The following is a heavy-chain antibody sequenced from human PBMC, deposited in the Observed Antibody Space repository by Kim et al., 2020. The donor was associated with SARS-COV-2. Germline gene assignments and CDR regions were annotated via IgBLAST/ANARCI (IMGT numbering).Heavy chain of an antibody. CDR2: IIPIFGTA. CDR1: GGTFSSYA. V-gene: IGHV1-69*13. Sequence: SVKVSCKASGGTFSSYAISWVRQAPGQGLEWMGGIIPIFGTANYAQKFQGRVTITADESTSTAYMELSSLRSEDTAVYYCARVGSGYSGYDYSDRGFDYWGQGTLVTVSS. CDR3: ARVGSGYSGYDYSDRGFDY. J-gene: IGHJ4*02. D-gene: IGHD5-12*01.